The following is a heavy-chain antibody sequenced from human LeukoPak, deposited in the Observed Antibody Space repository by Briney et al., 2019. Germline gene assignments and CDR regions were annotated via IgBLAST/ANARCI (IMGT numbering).Heavy chain of an antibody. V-gene: IGHV4-34*01. J-gene: IGHJ4*02. D-gene: IGHD3-22*01. CDR1: GGSFSGYY. Sequence: SETLSLTCAVYGGSFSGYYWSWIRQPAGNGLEWIGEINHSGSTNYNPSLKSRVTISVDTSKNQFSLKLSSVTAADTAVYYCASWATNDSSGYSLGYWGQGTLVTVSS. CDR3: ASWATNDSSGYSLGY. CDR2: INHSGST.